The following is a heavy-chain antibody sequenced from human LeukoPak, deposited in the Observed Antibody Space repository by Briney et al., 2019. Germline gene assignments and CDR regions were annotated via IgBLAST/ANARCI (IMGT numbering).Heavy chain of an antibody. J-gene: IGHJ4*02. D-gene: IGHD1-26*01. Sequence: SETLSLTCTVSGGSISSYYWSWIRQPPGKGLEWIGYIYYSGSTNYNPSLKSRVTISVDTSKNQFSLKLSSVTAADTAVYYCAGDGPTEVDYWGQGTLVTVSS. V-gene: IGHV4-59*12. CDR1: GGSISSYY. CDR3: AGDGPTEVDY. CDR2: IYYSGST.